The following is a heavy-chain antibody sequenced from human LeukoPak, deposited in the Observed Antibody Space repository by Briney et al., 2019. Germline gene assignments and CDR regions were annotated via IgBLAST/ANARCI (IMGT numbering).Heavy chain of an antibody. V-gene: IGHV3-23*01. J-gene: IGHJ4*02. D-gene: IGHD6-13*01. CDR1: GFTFSKNA. Sequence: GGSLRLSCAASGFTFSKNAMSWVRQAPGKGLEWVSSLSGSGADTYYADSVKGRFTISRDNAKNTAYLQMNSLRAEDTAVYYCAKDREAAAADPFDYWGQGTLVTVSS. CDR2: LSGSGADT. CDR3: AKDREAAAADPFDY.